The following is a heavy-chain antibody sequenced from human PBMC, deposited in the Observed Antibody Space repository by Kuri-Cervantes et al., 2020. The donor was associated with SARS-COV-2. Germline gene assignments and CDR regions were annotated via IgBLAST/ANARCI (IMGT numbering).Heavy chain of an antibody. D-gene: IGHD2-2*01. CDR3: ARGSGVPAAMVWFDP. CDR1: GYTFTSYG. J-gene: IGHJ5*02. Sequence: ASVKVSCKASGYTFTSYGISWVRQAPGQGLEWMGWISAYNGNTNYAQKFQGWVTMTRDTSISTAYMELSRLRSDDTAVYYCARGSGVPAAMVWFDPWGQGTLVTVSS. V-gene: IGHV1-18*01. CDR2: ISAYNGNT.